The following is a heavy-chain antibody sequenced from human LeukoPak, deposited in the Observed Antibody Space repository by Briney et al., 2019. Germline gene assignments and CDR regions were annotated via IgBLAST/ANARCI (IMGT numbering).Heavy chain of an antibody. J-gene: IGHJ6*02. CDR1: GGSISSSSHY. CDR3: ARIVVVPAATRGYYGMDV. Sequence: SETLSLTRTVSGGSISSSSHYWGWIRQPPGKGLEWIGSIYYSGSTYYNPSLKSRVTISVDTSKNQFSLKLSSVTAADTAVYYCARIVVVPAATRGYYGMDVWGQGTTVTVSS. CDR2: IYYSGST. D-gene: IGHD2-2*01. V-gene: IGHV4-39*01.